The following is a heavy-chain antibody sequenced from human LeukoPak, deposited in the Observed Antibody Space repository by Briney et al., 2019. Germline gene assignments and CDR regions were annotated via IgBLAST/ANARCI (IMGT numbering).Heavy chain of an antibody. CDR2: ISGSGGST. CDR3: AKDLSRRGGQEGWELSAFDI. CDR1: GFTFSSYA. Sequence: GGSLRLSCAASGFTFSSYAMSWVRQAPGKGLEWVSAISGSGGSTYYADSVKGRFTISRDNSKNTLYLQMNSLRAEDTAVYYCAKDLSRRGGQEGWELSAFDIRGQGTMVTVSS. J-gene: IGHJ3*02. V-gene: IGHV3-23*01. D-gene: IGHD1-26*01.